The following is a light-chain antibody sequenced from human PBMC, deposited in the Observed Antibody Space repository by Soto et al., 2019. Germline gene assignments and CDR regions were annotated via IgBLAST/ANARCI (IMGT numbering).Light chain of an antibody. CDR2: WAS. J-gene: IGKJ4*01. CDR1: QSVLSSSDNRNY. Sequence: DIVMTQSPHSLAVSLGERATIHCKSSQSVLSSSDNRNYLAWYQQKAGQSPKXXSYWASSRESGVPDRFSGAGSGTDFTLNISSLKAEDVAVYYCQQYYNSPLTFGGGTKVDIK. CDR3: QQYYNSPLT. V-gene: IGKV4-1*01.